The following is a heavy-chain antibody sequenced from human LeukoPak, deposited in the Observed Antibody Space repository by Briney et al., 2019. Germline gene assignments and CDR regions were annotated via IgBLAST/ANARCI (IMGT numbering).Heavy chain of an antibody. J-gene: IGHJ4*02. V-gene: IGHV4-38-2*02. CDR2: IYHSGST. CDR1: GYSISSGYY. Sequence: SETLSLTCTVSGYSISSGYYWGWIRQPPGKGLEWIGSIYHSGSTYYNPSLKSRVTISVDTSKNQFSLRLKSVTAADTAVYFRARQSSPFYFVDYWGQGIPVTVSS. CDR3: ARQSSPFYFVDY. D-gene: IGHD2/OR15-2a*01.